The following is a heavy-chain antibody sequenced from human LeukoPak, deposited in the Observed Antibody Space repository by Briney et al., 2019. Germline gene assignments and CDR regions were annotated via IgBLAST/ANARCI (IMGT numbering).Heavy chain of an antibody. CDR2: IFYSGST. D-gene: IGHD3-10*01. V-gene: IGHV4-59*12. CDR1: GGSISSYY. J-gene: IGHJ4*02. CDR3: ARRPTKLLWFGELLGYYFDY. Sequence: SETLSLTCTVSGGSISSYYWSWIRQPPGKGLEWIGYIFYSGSTNYNPSLKSRVTISVDTSKNQFSLKLSSVTAADTAVYYCARRPTKLLWFGELLGYYFDYRGQGTLVTVSS.